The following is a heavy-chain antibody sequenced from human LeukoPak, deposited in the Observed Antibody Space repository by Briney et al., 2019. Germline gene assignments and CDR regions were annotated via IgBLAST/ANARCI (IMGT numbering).Heavy chain of an antibody. CDR2: INSDGSST. CDR3: ARDWDSSSFDY. CDR1: GFTFSSYW. Sequence: PGGSLGLSCAASGFTFSSYWMHWVRQAPGKGLVWVSRINSDGSSTSYADSVKGRFTISRDNAKNTLYLQMNSLRAEDTAVYYCARDWDSSSFDYWGQGTLVTVSS. J-gene: IGHJ4*02. D-gene: IGHD6-6*01. V-gene: IGHV3-74*01.